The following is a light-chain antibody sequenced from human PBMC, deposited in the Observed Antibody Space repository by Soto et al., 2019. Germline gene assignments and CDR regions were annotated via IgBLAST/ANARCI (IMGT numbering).Light chain of an antibody. CDR3: QQLISYPIT. V-gene: IGKV1-9*01. CDR1: QGIRTF. Sequence: DIQLTQSPSFLSASVGDRVTFTCRASQGIRTFSAWYQQRPGKAPKLLIHTASTLQSGVPSRFSVSGSLTEFTPTISSVQPEDSATYYGQQLISYPITFGQGTRLEI. CDR2: TAS. J-gene: IGKJ5*01.